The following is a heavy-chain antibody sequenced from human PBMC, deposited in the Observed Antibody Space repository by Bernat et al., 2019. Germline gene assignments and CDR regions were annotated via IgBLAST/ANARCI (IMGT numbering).Heavy chain of an antibody. CDR3: ARDLLWFGDLVTYGMDV. J-gene: IGHJ6*02. Sequence: QVQLQESGPGLVKPSGTLSLTCAVSGGSISSSNWWSWVRQPPGKGLEWVAVISYDGSNKYYADSVKGRFTISRDNSKNTLYLQMNSLRAEDTAVYYCARDLLWFGDLVTYGMDVWGQGTTVTVSS. V-gene: IGHV3-30-3*01. CDR1: GGSISSSN. D-gene: IGHD3-10*01. CDR2: ISYDGSNK.